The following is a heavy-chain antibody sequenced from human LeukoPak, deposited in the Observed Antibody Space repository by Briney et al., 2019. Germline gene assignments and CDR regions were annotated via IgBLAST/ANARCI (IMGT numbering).Heavy chain of an antibody. CDR2: ISSSSSYI. CDR1: GFTFSSYA. CDR3: ARESSVVGRNIDY. J-gene: IGHJ4*02. D-gene: IGHD1-26*01. Sequence: GGSLRLSCAASGFTFSSYAMAWVRQAPGKGLEWVSPISSSSSYIYYADSVKGRFIISRDNAKNALYLQMNSLRAEDTAVYYCARESSVVGRNIDYWGQGTLVTVSS. V-gene: IGHV3-21*01.